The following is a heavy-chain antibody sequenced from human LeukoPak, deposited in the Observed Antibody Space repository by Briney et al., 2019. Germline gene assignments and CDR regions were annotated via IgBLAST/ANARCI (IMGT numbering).Heavy chain of an antibody. D-gene: IGHD5-12*01. CDR2: IWDTEIT. Sequence: NPSETLSLTCTVSGGSIRSYFWSWLRQPPGKGLEWIGYIWDTEITDYNPSLKSRVTISLDTSKNHFSLKPRSVTAADTALYFCARGLVLATDDAFDIWGQGTLVTVSS. J-gene: IGHJ3*02. CDR3: ARGLVLATDDAFDI. V-gene: IGHV4-59*01. CDR1: GGSIRSYF.